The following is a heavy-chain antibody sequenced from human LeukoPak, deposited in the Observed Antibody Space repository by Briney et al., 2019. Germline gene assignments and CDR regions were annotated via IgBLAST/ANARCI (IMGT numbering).Heavy chain of an antibody. V-gene: IGHV1-2*02. D-gene: IGHD6-13*01. CDR3: ARGEYSSSWYFYY. Sequence: ASVKVSCKASGYTFTGYYMHWVRQAPGQGLEWMGWINPNSGGTNYAQKFQGRVTMTRDTSISTAYMELSRLRSDDTAVYYCARGEYSSSWYFYYWGQGILVTVSS. J-gene: IGHJ4*02. CDR1: GYTFTGYY. CDR2: INPNSGGT.